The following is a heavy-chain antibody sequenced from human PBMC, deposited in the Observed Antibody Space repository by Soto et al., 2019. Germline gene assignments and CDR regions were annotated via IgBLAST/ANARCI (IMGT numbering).Heavy chain of an antibody. J-gene: IGHJ3*01. CDR1: GFTFSSYW. CDR3: ARHRPSYAFDV. V-gene: IGHV3-74*01. Sequence: PGGSLRLSCAASGFTFSSYWMHWVRQVPGEGLVWVSRINSDGSGTSYADSVKGRFTISRDNAKNTLYLQMNSLRVEDTAVYYCARHRPSYAFDVWGQGTMVTVSS. CDR2: INSDGSGT.